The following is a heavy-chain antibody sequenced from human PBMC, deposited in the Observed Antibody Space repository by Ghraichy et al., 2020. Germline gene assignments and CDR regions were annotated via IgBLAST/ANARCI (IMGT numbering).Heavy chain of an antibody. CDR2: IYSGGST. Sequence: LTCAASGFTVSSNYMSWVRQAPGKGLEWVSVIYSGGSTYYADSVKGRFTISRDNSKNTLYLQMNSLRAEDTAVYYCAARPGVVIMGAFDIWGQGTMVTVSS. CDR3: AARPGVVIMGAFDI. J-gene: IGHJ3*02. D-gene: IGHD3-3*01. CDR1: GFTVSSNY. V-gene: IGHV3-53*01.